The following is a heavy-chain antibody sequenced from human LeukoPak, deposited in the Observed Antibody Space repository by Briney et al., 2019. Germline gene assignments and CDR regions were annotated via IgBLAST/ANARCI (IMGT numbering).Heavy chain of an antibody. CDR3: VRDIATTPVY. CDR2: IVSDGSSA. J-gene: IGHJ4*02. Sequence: GGSLGLSCAASGFTFSSYWMHWVRQAPGKGLVWVSRIVSDGSSATYADSVRGRFTVSRDNAKSTLFLQMNSLTPEDTAVYYCVRDIATTPVYWGQGALVTVSS. V-gene: IGHV3-74*01. CDR1: GFTFSSYW. D-gene: IGHD2-15*01.